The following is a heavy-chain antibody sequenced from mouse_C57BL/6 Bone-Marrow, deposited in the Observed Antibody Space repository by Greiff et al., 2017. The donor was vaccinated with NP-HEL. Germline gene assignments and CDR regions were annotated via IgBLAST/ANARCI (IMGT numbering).Heavy chain of an antibody. D-gene: IGHD2-3*01. CDR2: IRLKSDNNAT. Sequence: EVKLMESGGGLVQPGGSMKLSCVASGFTFSNYWMNWVRQSPEKGLEWVAQIRLKSDNNATHYAESVKGRFTISRDDSKSSVYLQKNNLRAEDTGIYYCTGDGYYLFAYWGQGTLVTVSA. V-gene: IGHV6-3*01. CDR3: TGDGYYLFAY. CDR1: GFTFSNYW. J-gene: IGHJ3*01.